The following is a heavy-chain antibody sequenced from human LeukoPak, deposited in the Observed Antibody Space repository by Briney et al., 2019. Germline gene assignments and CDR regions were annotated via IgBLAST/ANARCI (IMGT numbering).Heavy chain of an antibody. CDR2: INHSGST. Sequence: SETLSLTCAVYGGSFSGYYWSWIRQPPGKGLEWIGEINHSGSTNYNPSLKSRVTISVDTSKNQFSLKLSSVTAADTAVYYCARDRGYSYGYFIDGAFDIWGQGTMVTVSS. J-gene: IGHJ3*02. CDR1: GGSFSGYY. D-gene: IGHD5-18*01. V-gene: IGHV4-34*01. CDR3: ARDRGYSYGYFIDGAFDI.